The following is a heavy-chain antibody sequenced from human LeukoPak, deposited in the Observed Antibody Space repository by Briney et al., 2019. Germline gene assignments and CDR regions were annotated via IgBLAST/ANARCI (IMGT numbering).Heavy chain of an antibody. V-gene: IGHV3-20*04. J-gene: IGHJ5*02. D-gene: IGHD6-6*01. CDR3: AREIGAARPGLTNYNWFDP. CDR1: GFTFDDYG. CDR2: INWNGGST. Sequence: GGSLRLSCAASGFTFDDYGMSWVRQAPGKGLEWVSGINWNGGSTGYADSVKGRFTISRDNAKNSLYLQMNSLRAEDTALYYCAREIGAARPGLTNYNWFDPWGQGTLVTVSS.